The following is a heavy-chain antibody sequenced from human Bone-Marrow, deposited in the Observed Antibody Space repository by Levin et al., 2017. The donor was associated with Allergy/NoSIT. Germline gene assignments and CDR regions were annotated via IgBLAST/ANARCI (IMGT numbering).Heavy chain of an antibody. D-gene: IGHD2-8*02. V-gene: IGHV3-48*02. CDR2: ISSSSSTI. CDR1: GFTFSSYS. Sequence: GESLKISCAASGFTFSSYSMNWVRQAPGKGLEWVSYISSSSSTIYYADSVKGRFTISRDNAKNSLYLQMNSLRDEDTAVYYCARDGGYCTGGVCWPISHDAFDIWGQGTMVTVSS. J-gene: IGHJ3*02. CDR3: ARDGGYCTGGVCWPISHDAFDI.